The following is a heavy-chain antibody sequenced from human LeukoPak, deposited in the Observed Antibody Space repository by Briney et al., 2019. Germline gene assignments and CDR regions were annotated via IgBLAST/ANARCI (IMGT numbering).Heavy chain of an antibody. J-gene: IGHJ4*02. Sequence: GGSLRLSCAASGFTFSSYGMHWVRQAPGKGLEWVAVISYDGSNKYYADSVKGRFTISRDNSKNTLYLQMNSLRAEDTAVYYCARSIAAAGTGLNYWGQGTLVTVSS. CDR3: ARSIAAAGTGLNY. CDR1: GFTFSSYG. CDR2: ISYDGSNK. D-gene: IGHD6-13*01. V-gene: IGHV3-30*03.